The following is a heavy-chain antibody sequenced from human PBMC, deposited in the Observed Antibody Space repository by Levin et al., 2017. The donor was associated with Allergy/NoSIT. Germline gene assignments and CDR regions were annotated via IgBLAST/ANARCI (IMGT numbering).Heavy chain of an antibody. CDR2: IWFDGTNI. V-gene: IGHV3-33*01. CDR1: GFTFRSYG. J-gene: IGHJ4*02. Sequence: GSLRLSCAASGFTFRSYGMHWVRQAPGKGLEWVAIIWFDGTNIQYTDSVKGRFTISRDNSKNTLYLEMNSLRVEDTATYYCARDKYGESYFDYWGQGTLVTVSS. D-gene: IGHD4/OR15-4a*01. CDR3: ARDKYGESYFDY.